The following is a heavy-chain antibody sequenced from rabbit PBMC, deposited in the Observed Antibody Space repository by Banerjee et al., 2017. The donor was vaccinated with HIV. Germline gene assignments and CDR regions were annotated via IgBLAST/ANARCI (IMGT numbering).Heavy chain of an antibody. Sequence: QEQLVESRGGLVQPGESLTLSCKVSGFTISSRYWMSWVRQAPGKGLEWIGCIYTGDGNTYYASWAKGRFTISKTSSTTVTLQMTSLTAADTATYFCARGYGSATYPYYFNLWGPGTLVTDS. CDR2: IYTGDGNT. D-gene: IGHD5-1*01. V-gene: IGHV1S45*01. CDR3: ARGYGSATYPYYFNL. CDR1: GFTISSRYW. J-gene: IGHJ4*01.